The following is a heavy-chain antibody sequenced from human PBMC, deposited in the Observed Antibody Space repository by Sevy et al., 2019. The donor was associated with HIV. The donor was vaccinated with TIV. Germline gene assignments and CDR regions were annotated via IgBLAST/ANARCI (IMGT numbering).Heavy chain of an antibody. CDR3: AKEGKNIRSWFDP. V-gene: IGHV1-18*01. CDR2: IRGYNGYT. CDR1: GYSFTNYG. Sequence: ASVKVSCKASGYSFTNYGIGWVRQAPGQGLEWMGGIRGYNGYTNYAQNLQGRVTMTTDTSTRTDYMELRSLRSDDTAIYYCAKEGKNIRSWFDPWGQGTLVTVSS. J-gene: IGHJ5*02. D-gene: IGHD3-3*02.